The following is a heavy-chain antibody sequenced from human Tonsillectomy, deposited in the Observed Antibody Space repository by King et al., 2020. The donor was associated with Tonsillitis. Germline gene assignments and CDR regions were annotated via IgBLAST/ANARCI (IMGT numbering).Heavy chain of an antibody. CDR3: AKDQFPDRSGGYRIENAFDV. D-gene: IGHD2-15*01. J-gene: IGHJ3*01. V-gene: IGHV3-43*02. CDR2: IRGDGYNT. CDR1: GFSFDDYA. Sequence: EVQLVESGGGVAQPGGSLRLSCAASGFSFDDYAMHWVRRAPGKGLEWVALIRGDGYNTFYADSVRGPFTISRDNSKNSLYLEMKSLRTEDTAFYYCAKDQFPDRSGGYRIENAFDVWAQGTRVTVSS.